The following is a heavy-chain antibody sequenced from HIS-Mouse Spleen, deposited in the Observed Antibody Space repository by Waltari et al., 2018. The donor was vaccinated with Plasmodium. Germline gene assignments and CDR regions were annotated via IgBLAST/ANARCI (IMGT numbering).Heavy chain of an antibody. Sequence: QLQLQESGPGLVKPSETLSLTCTVSGGSISSSSYYWGWIRQPPGKGLEWIGSIYYSGSTYYNPSLKSRVTISVDTSKNQFSLKLSSVTAADTAVYYCARQLAYYDFWSGYFRGYYFDYWGQGTLVTVSS. CDR2: IYYSGST. CDR1: GGSISSSSYY. V-gene: IGHV4-39*01. D-gene: IGHD3-3*01. CDR3: ARQLAYYDFWSGYFRGYYFDY. J-gene: IGHJ4*02.